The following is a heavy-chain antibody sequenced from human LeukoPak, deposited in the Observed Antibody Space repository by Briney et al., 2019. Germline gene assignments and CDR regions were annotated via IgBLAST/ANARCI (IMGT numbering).Heavy chain of an antibody. D-gene: IGHD1-26*01. CDR2: INDAGSS. J-gene: IGHJ4*02. Sequence: SETLSLTCDVYGESFSDFFWSWVRQPPGKGLEWIGEINDAGSSNYNPSLKSRVTISVDSSKNQFSLKLNSVTAADTAVYYCARWGEGGTTWSFDYWGQGTLVIVSS. CDR3: ARWGEGGTTWSFDY. CDR1: GESFSDFF. V-gene: IGHV4-34*01.